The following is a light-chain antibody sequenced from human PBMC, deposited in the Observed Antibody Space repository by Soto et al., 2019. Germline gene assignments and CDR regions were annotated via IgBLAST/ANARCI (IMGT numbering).Light chain of an antibody. J-gene: IGLJ2*01. V-gene: IGLV2-8*01. CDR2: EVT. CDR1: SSDVGGYNY. CDR3: SSCAGGCNHVL. Sequence: QSALTQPPSASGSLGQSVTSSCTGTSSDVGGYNYVSWHQQHPGKAPKVMIYEVTKRPPGVPDRFSGSKSGNTASLTVSGRQAENEADYYCSSCAGGCNHVLLGGRTKLTVL.